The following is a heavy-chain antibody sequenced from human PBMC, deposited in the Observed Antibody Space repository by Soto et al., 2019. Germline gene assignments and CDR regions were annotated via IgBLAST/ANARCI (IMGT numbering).Heavy chain of an antibody. CDR3: AREGYSGSPTYDY. CDR2: INPNSGGT. Sequence: APVKVSCKASGYTFTGYYMHWVRQAPGQGLEWMGWINPNSGGTNYAQKFQGWVTMTRDTSISTAYMELSRLRSDDTAVYYCAREGYSGSPTYDYWGQGTLVTVSS. J-gene: IGHJ4*02. D-gene: IGHD1-26*01. V-gene: IGHV1-2*04. CDR1: GYTFTGYY.